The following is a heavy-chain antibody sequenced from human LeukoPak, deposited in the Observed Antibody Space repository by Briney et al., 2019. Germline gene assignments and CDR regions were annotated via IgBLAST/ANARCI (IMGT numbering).Heavy chain of an antibody. Sequence: GGSLRLSCAASGFTFSSYAMHWVRQAPGKGLEWVAVISYDGSNKYYADSVKGRFTISRDNSKNTLYLQMNSLRAEDTAVYYCARGTGWELYYYYYMDVWGKGTTVTVSS. D-gene: IGHD1-26*01. CDR3: ARGTGWELYYYYYMDV. CDR1: GFTFSSYA. CDR2: ISYDGSNK. J-gene: IGHJ6*03. V-gene: IGHV3-30*04.